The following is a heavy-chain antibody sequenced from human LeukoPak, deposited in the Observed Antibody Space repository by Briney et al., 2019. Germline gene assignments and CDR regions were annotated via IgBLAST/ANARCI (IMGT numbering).Heavy chain of an antibody. CDR2: ILSDGST. Sequence: PGGSLRLSCAASGFTVTSSYIGWARQAPGKGLEWVSTILSDGSTYYTDSVKGRFTISRDNSKNTLYLQMTSLRAEDTAVYYCVKDRGYNYGSGAYFDSWGQGTLVTVSS. J-gene: IGHJ4*02. CDR3: VKDRGYNYGSGAYFDS. CDR1: GFTVTSSY. V-gene: IGHV3-66*01. D-gene: IGHD5-18*01.